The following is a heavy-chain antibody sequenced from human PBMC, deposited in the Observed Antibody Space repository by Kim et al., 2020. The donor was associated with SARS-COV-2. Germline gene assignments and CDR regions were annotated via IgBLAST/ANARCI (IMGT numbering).Heavy chain of an antibody. CDR1: GYTFTSYY. V-gene: IGHV1-46*01. CDR2: INPSGGST. CDR3: ARDPRFWSGYYSYYYMDV. Sequence: ASVKVSCKASGYTFTSYYMHWVRQAPGQGLEWMGIINPSGGSTSYAQKFQGRVTMTRDTSTSTVYMELSSLRSEDTAVYYCARDPRFWSGYYSYYYMDVWGNGTTVTVSS. D-gene: IGHD3-3*01. J-gene: IGHJ6*03.